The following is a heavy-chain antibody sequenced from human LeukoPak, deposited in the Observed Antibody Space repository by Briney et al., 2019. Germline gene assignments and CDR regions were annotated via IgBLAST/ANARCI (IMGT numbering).Heavy chain of an antibody. D-gene: IGHD3-10*01. Sequence: SETLSLTCTVSGGSISSYYWSWIRQPPGKGLEWIGYIYYSGSTNYNPSLKSRVTISVDTSKNQFSLKLSSVTAADTAVYYCARSGFGGLSYLPLYYYYGMDVWGQGTTVTVSS. V-gene: IGHV4-59*01. J-gene: IGHJ6*02. CDR2: IYYSGST. CDR1: GGSISSYY. CDR3: ARSGFGGLSYLPLYYYYGMDV.